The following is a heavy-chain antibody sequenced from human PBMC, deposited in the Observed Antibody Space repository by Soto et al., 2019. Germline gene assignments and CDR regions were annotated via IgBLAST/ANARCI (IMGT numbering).Heavy chain of an antibody. J-gene: IGHJ4*02. V-gene: IGHV3-74*01. CDR2: IDMDGSST. CDR3: VRERPGSQPYFDY. Sequence: EVQLVESGGGLVQPGGSLRLSCAASGFTFSSDWMHWVRQAPGKGLVWISRIDMDGSSTSYADSVKGRFTVPRANAENRLSLQMNSLRAEDTAVYYCVRERPGSQPYFDYWGQGILVTVSS. CDR1: GFTFSSDW. D-gene: IGHD3-10*01.